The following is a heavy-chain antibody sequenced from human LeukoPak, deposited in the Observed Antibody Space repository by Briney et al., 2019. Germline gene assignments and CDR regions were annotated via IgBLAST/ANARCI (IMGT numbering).Heavy chain of an antibody. CDR2: INPNSGGT. V-gene: IGHV1-2*02. CDR3: AKGRYVAAAAIDY. J-gene: IGHJ4*02. D-gene: IGHD6-13*01. CDR1: GYTFTGYY. Sequence: ASVKVSCKASGYTFTGYYMHWVRQAPGQGLEWMGWINPNSGGTNYAQKFQGRVTMTRDTSISTAYMELSRLRSDDTAVYYCAKGRYVAAAAIDYWGQGTLVTVSS.